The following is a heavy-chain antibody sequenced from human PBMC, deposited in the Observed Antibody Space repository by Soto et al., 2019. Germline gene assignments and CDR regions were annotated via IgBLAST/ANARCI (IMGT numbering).Heavy chain of an antibody. CDR2: IYYSGST. Sequence: PSETLSLTCTVSGGSISSYYWSWIRQPPGKGLEWIGYIYYSGSTNYNPSLKSRVTISVDTSKNQFSLKLSSVTAADTAVYYCARGNDILTGYYNPVYWGQGTLVTVSS. V-gene: IGHV4-59*01. CDR1: GGSISSYY. D-gene: IGHD3-9*01. CDR3: ARGNDILTGYYNPVY. J-gene: IGHJ4*02.